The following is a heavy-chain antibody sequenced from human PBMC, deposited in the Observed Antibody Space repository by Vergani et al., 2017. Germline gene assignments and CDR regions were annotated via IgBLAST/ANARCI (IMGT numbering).Heavy chain of an antibody. CDR2: IYYSGST. J-gene: IGHJ2*01. CDR1: GGSISSSSYY. CDR3: ASWNTAMLDTWYFDL. V-gene: IGHV4-39*01. Sequence: QLQLQESGPGLVKPSETLSLTCTVSGGSISSSSYYWGWIRQPPGKGLEWIGSIYYSGSTYYNPSLKSRVTISVDTSKNQFSLKPSSVTAADTAVYYCASWNTAMLDTWYFDLWGRGTLVTVSS. D-gene: IGHD5-18*01.